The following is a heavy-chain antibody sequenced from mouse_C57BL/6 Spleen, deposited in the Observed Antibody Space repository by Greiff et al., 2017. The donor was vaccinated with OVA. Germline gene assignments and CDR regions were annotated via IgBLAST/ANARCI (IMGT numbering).Heavy chain of an antibody. Sequence: QVQLQQPGAELVKPGASVKLSCKASGYTFTSYWMHWVKQRPGQGLEWIGMIHPNSGSTNYNEKFKNKATLTVDKSSSTAYMQLSSLTSEDSAVYYCARPPHYYGSSHWYFYVCGTGTTVTVSS. V-gene: IGHV1-64*01. CDR3: ARPPHYYGSSHWYFYV. J-gene: IGHJ1*03. CDR1: GYTFTSYW. D-gene: IGHD1-1*01. CDR2: IHPNSGST.